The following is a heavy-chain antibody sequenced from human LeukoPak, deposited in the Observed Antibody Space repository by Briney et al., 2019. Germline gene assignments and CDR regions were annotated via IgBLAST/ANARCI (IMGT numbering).Heavy chain of an antibody. CDR1: GCTFSSYS. V-gene: IGHV3-21*01. Sequence: GGSLRLSCAASGCTFSSYSMNWVRQAPGKGLEWVSSISSSSSYIYYADSVKGRFTISRDNAKNSLYLQMNSLRAEDTAVYYCARVVPAATRGAGCCAFDIWGQGTMVTVSS. CDR3: ARVVPAATRGAGCCAFDI. CDR2: ISSSSSYI. D-gene: IGHD2-2*01. J-gene: IGHJ3*02.